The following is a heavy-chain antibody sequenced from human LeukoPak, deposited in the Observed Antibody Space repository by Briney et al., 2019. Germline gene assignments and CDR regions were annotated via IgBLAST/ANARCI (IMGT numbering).Heavy chain of an antibody. Sequence: SGGSLRLSCAASGFTFSSYAMSWVRQAPGKGLEWVSAISGSGGSTYYADSVKGRFTISRDNSKNTLYLQMNSLRAEDTAVYYCAKTHYDILTGYSCDYWGQGTLVTVSS. CDR3: AKTHYDILTGYSCDY. J-gene: IGHJ4*02. D-gene: IGHD3-9*01. V-gene: IGHV3-23*01. CDR2: ISGSGGST. CDR1: GFTFSSYA.